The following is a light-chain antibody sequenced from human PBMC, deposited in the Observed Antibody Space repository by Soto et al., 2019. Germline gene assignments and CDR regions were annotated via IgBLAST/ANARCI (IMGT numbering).Light chain of an antibody. V-gene: IGLV1-36*01. CDR3: AAWDDSLNGPV. CDR1: SSNIGNNA. J-gene: IGLJ3*02. Sequence: QYVLTQPPSVSAAPGQKVTISCSGSSSNIGNNAVNWYQQLPGKAPKLLIHDDNRESSGVSHRFSGSNSGTSASLAISDLQSEDEAHYYCAAWDDSLNGPVFGGGTKLTVL. CDR2: DDN.